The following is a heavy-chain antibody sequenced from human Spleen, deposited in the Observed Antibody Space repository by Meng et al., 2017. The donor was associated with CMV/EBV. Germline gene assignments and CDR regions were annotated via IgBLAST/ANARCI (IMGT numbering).Heavy chain of an antibody. J-gene: IGHJ3*02. CDR1: GFTLSHYN. Sequence: GSLKISCEASGFTLSHYNMIWVRQAPGKGLDWVSYISRSSSTIYYADSVKGRFTISRDDAKNSLYLQMNSLRGEDTAVYYCARGGRVGAFDIWGQGTMVTVSS. CDR2: ISRSSSTI. D-gene: IGHD1-26*01. CDR3: ARGGRVGAFDI. V-gene: IGHV3-48*04.